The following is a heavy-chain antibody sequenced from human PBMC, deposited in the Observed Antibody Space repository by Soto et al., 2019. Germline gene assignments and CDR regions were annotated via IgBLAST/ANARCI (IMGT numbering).Heavy chain of an antibody. CDR1: GFTFSSYA. J-gene: IGHJ3*02. CDR3: AGYSSSSTGAFDI. D-gene: IGHD6-13*01. Sequence: EVQLLEPGGGLVQPGGSLRLSCAASGFTFSSYAMSWVRQAPGKGLEWVSAISGSGGSTYYADSVKGRFTISRDNSKNTLYLQMNSLRAEDTAVYYCAGYSSSSTGAFDIWGQGTMVTVSS. V-gene: IGHV3-23*01. CDR2: ISGSGGST.